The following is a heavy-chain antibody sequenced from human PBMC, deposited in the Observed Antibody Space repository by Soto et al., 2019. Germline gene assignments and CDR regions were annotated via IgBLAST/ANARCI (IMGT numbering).Heavy chain of an antibody. CDR2: IDPSDSYT. Sequence: EVQLVQSGAEVKKPGESLRISCKGSGYSFTSYWISWVRQMPGKGLEWMGRIDPSDSYTNYSPSFQGHVTISADKSISTAYLQWSSLKASDTAMYYCATSPLGYCSSTSCYAFDIWGQGTMVTVSS. D-gene: IGHD2-2*01. CDR3: ATSPLGYCSSTSCYAFDI. CDR1: GYSFTSYW. V-gene: IGHV5-10-1*01. J-gene: IGHJ3*02.